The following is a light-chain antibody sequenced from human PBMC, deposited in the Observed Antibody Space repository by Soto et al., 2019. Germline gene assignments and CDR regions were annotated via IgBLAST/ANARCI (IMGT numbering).Light chain of an antibody. CDR1: QSVSGY. CDR2: DVS. V-gene: IGKV3-11*01. Sequence: EVVLTQSPVTLSLAPGERATLSCRASQSVSGYLAWYQQKPGQAPRLLIYDVSNRATGIPARFSGGGSGTDFTLTISSLEPEDFAIYYCQQRNYWQVTFGQGTRLEI. J-gene: IGKJ5*01. CDR3: QQRNYWQVT.